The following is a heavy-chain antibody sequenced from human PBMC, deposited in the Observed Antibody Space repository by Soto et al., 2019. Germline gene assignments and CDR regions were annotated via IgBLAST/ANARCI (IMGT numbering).Heavy chain of an antibody. CDR3: AKLGFVLMELYNLRQ. Sequence: EVQLLESGGGLVQPGGSLRLSCTASGFTFSSYAMSWVRQAPGKELEWVSTISGNSGKTNYAESVKGRFSISRDNSKNTVHLQLDSLRAEDTAVYFCAKLGFVLMELYNLRQWGHGTLVTVSS. J-gene: IGHJ4*01. CDR1: GFTFSSYA. V-gene: IGHV3-23*01. CDR2: ISGNSGKT. D-gene: IGHD2-8*01.